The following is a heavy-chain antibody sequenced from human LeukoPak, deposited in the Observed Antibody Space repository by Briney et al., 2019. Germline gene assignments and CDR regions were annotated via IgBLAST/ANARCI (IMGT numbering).Heavy chain of an antibody. J-gene: IGHJ4*02. V-gene: IGHV4-39*01. CDR3: ARRKVAAEIDY. CDR1: GGSITDTTYF. CDR2: IYYRGNT. D-gene: IGHD6-25*01. Sequence: KPSETLSLTCTVSGGSITDTTYFWGWIRQPPGKGLEWIGSIYYRGNTYYTPSLKSRVTLSVDTSKNQFSLKVISVTAADTAVYYCARRKVAAEIDYWGQGTLVTVSS.